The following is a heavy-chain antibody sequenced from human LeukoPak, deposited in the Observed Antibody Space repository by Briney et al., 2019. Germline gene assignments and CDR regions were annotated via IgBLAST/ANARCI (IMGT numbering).Heavy chain of an antibody. CDR3: AKGVSGYGSGRPFDY. V-gene: IGHV3-23*01. J-gene: IGHJ4*02. CDR2: ISDSGTST. CDR1: GFTFSSYA. D-gene: IGHD3-10*01. Sequence: GGSLRLSCAASGFTFSSYAMIWVRQAPGKGLEWVSLISDSGTSTYYPDSVKGRFTISRDNSKNTVHLQMNSLRAKDTDVYYCAKGVSGYGSGRPFDYWGQGALVTVSS.